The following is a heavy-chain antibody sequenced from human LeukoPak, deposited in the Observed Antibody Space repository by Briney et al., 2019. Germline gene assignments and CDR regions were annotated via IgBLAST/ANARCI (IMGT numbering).Heavy chain of an antibody. Sequence: ASVKVSCKASGGTFSSYAISWVRQAPGQGLEWMGGIIPIFGTANYAQKFQGRVTITADKSTSTAYMELSSLRSEDTAVYYCARDLGKDYYYYMDVWGKGTTVTVSS. V-gene: IGHV1-69*06. CDR3: ARDLGKDYYYYMDV. CDR2: IIPIFGTA. CDR1: GGTFSSYA. D-gene: IGHD4-23*01. J-gene: IGHJ6*03.